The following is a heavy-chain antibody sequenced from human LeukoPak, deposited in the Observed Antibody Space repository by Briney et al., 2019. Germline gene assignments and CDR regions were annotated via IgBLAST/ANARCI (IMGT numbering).Heavy chain of an antibody. J-gene: IGHJ4*02. D-gene: IGHD3-16*02. V-gene: IGHV1-69*06. CDR2: IIPIFDTP. Sequence: ASVKVSCKASGGIFGSYAINWVRQAPGQGLEWLGRIIPIFDTPNYAQTFRGRVTISADKSTRTVYMELSSLRSEDTALYYCAKGSRLREAGSYRFWGQGTLVTVSS. CDR1: GGIFGSYA. CDR3: AKGSRLREAGSYRF.